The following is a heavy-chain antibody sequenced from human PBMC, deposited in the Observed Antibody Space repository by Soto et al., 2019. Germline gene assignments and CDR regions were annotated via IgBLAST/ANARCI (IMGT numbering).Heavy chain of an antibody. Sequence: EVQLVESGGGLVLPGGSLRLSCAASGYTFSRHWMHWVRQAPGKGLVWVSRISSYGSDTHYADSVKGRFTIYRDKAKNTLYLQMNSLRADDTAVYYCASNYAYAEGYYWYGIDVWGQGTTVTVSS. V-gene: IGHV3-74*01. CDR3: ASNYAYAEGYYWYGIDV. CDR2: ISSYGSDT. CDR1: GYTFSRHW. D-gene: IGHD3-16*01. J-gene: IGHJ6*02.